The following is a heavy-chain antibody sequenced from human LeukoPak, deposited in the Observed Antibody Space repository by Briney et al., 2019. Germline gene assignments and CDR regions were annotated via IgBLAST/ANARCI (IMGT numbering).Heavy chain of an antibody. Sequence: PSETLSLTCTVSGFSINNSPYYWGWIRQPPEKGLEWIGNIFYDGSTDYNPSLKSRVTISLDTSKSQFSLELRSVTAADTAVYYCARRARDSSGYYYMDVWGKGTTVTVSS. D-gene: IGHD3-22*01. J-gene: IGHJ6*03. V-gene: IGHV4-39*01. CDR1: GFSINNSPYY. CDR2: IFYDGST. CDR3: ARRARDSSGYYYMDV.